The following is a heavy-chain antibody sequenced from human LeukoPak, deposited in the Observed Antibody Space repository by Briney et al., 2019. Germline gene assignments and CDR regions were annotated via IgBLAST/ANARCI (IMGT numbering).Heavy chain of an antibody. Sequence: GGSLRLSCAASGFTFSSYWMSWVRQAPGKGLDWVANIKQDGSEKYYVDSVKGRFTISRDNAKNSLYLQMNSLRAEDTAVYYCARGGASYYYSMDVWGNGTTGTVSS. CDR3: ARGGASYYYSMDV. CDR1: GFTFSSYW. CDR2: IKQDGSEK. J-gene: IGHJ6*03. D-gene: IGHD3-10*01. V-gene: IGHV3-7*01.